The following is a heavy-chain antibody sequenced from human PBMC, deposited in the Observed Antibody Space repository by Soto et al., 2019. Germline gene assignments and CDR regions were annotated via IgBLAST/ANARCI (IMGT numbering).Heavy chain of an antibody. CDR2: IKPDGSDK. V-gene: IGHV3-7*01. CDR3: ARENYFDY. CDR1: GFTFRNYW. Sequence: EVQLVESEGGLVQPGGSLRLSCAASGFTFRNYWMGWVRQTPDKGLEWVANIKPDGSDKYYVDSVKGRFTISRDNAKNSLFLQMNSLRAEDTAVYFCARENYFDYWGQGTLVTVSS. J-gene: IGHJ4*02.